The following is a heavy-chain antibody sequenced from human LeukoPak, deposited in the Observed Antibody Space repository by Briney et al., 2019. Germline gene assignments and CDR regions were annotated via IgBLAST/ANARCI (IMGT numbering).Heavy chain of an antibody. J-gene: IGHJ4*02. CDR2: IFYREGFSYGGTT. Sequence: PSETLSLTCSVSGVSISGSYWIWIRQSPGRGLEWIASIFYREGFSYGGTTFYNLSLESRVTISIDTSKNAFSLKLTSVTAADTAVYYCARQISENKDYWGQGTLVTVSS. CDR1: GVSISGSY. D-gene: IGHD1/OR15-1a*01. CDR3: ARQISENKDY. V-gene: IGHV4-59*04.